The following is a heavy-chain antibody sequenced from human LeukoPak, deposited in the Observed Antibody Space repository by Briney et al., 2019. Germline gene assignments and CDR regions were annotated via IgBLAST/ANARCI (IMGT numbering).Heavy chain of an antibody. V-gene: IGHV3-74*01. J-gene: IGHJ4*02. CDR1: GFSLSTYW. CDR2: ISSDGSST. CDR3: ATGDGDSRYYFDS. Sequence: GGSLRLSCAASGFSLSTYWMHWVRQAPGKGLVWVSRISSDGSSTNYADSVKGRFTISRDNAKNTPYLQVNSLRAEDTAVYYCATGDGDSRYYFDSWGQGTLVTVSS. D-gene: IGHD4-17*01.